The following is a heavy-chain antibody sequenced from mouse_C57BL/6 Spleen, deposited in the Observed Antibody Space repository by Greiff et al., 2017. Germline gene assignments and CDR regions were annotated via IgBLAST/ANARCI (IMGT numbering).Heavy chain of an antibody. CDR1: GYSFTGYY. J-gene: IGHJ4*01. Sequence: VQLQQSGPALVKPGASVQISCKASGYSFTGYYMNWVKQSPEKSLEWIGEINPSTGGTTYNQKFKAKATLTVDKSSSTAYMQLKSLTSEDSAVYYCARRSSGYVYYYAMDYWGQGASGTVSS. CDR3: ARRSSGYVYYYAMDY. V-gene: IGHV1-42*01. CDR2: INPSTGGT. D-gene: IGHD3-2*02.